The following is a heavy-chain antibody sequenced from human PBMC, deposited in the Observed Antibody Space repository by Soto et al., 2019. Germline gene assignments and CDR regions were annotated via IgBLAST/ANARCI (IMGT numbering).Heavy chain of an antibody. V-gene: IGHV5-51*01. CDR3: ARPGGLVADTNDYYYGMDV. D-gene: IGHD2-15*01. Sequence: PGESLKISCKGSGYSFTSYWIGWVRQMPGKGLEWMGIIYPGDSETRYSPSFQGQVTISVDKSISTAYLQWSSLKASDTAKYYCARPGGLVADTNDYYYGMDVWGQGTTVTVSS. CDR2: IYPGDSET. CDR1: GYSFTSYW. J-gene: IGHJ6*02.